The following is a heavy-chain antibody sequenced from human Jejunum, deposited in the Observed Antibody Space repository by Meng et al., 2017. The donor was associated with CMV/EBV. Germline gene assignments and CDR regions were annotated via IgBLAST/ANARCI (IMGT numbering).Heavy chain of an antibody. CDR3: ARFGTMIVVEDVDYFDY. Sequence: TFSSYTMTWVRQAPGKGLEWVSAISSTSSSMYYADSVKGRFTISRDNAKNSLYLQMNSLRAEDTAVYYCARFGTMIVVEDVDYFDYWGQGTVVTVS. J-gene: IGHJ4*02. D-gene: IGHD3-22*01. V-gene: IGHV3-21*01. CDR1: TFSSYT. CDR2: ISSTSSSM.